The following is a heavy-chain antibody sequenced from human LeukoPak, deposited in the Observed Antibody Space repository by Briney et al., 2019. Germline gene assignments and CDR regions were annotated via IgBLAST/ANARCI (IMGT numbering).Heavy chain of an antibody. V-gene: IGHV4-59*01. CDR2: IDDSGNT. J-gene: IGHJ3*02. D-gene: IGHD3-10*01. CDR3: ARSDYHNSGSHTVFDAFDI. CDR1: GVSISRYY. Sequence: SETLSLTCTVSGVSISRYYWSWIRRPPGKGLEWIGYIDDSGNTNYNPSLKSQVTISVDKSKNQFSLKLSFVTAADTAMYYCARSDYHNSGSHTVFDAFDIWGQGTRVTVSS.